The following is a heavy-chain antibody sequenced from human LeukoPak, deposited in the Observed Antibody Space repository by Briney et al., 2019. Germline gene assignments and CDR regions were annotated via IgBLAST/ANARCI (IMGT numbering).Heavy chain of an antibody. D-gene: IGHD4-23*01. V-gene: IGHV3-30*02. J-gene: IGHJ6*03. CDR2: IRYDGSNK. CDR3: AKAGNSYYYYYMDV. Sequence: PGGSLRLSCAASAFTFSSYGMHWVRQAPGKGLEWVAFIRYDGSNKYYADSVKGRFTISRDNSKNTLYLQMNSLRAEDTAVYYCAKAGNSYYYYYMDVWGKGTTVTVSS. CDR1: AFTFSSYG.